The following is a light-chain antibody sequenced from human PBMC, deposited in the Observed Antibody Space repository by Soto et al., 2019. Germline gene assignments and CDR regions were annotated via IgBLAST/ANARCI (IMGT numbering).Light chain of an antibody. CDR3: QQYNNWPTT. CDR2: GAS. J-gene: IGKJ3*01. CDR1: QSVSSN. Sequence: EMGMTQSPATLSVSPGERATLSCRASQSVSSNLAWYQQKPGQAPRLLIYGASTRAAGITARFSGSGSGSEFTLTISSLQSEDFAVYYCQQYNNWPTTFGPGPKVDIK. V-gene: IGKV3-15*01.